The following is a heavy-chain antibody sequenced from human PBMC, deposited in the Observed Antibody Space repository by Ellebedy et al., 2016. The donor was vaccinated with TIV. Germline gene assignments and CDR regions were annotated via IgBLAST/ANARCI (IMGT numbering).Heavy chain of an antibody. D-gene: IGHD1-26*01. CDR1: GGSFSVYY. J-gene: IGHJ4*02. CDR3: ARGRGGSYSIPFDY. Sequence: SETLSLXXAVSGGSFSVYYWTWIRQPPGKGLEWIGEINHRGSTIFNPSLKSRVTISIDTSKNQFSLKLSSVTAADTAVYYCARGRGGSYSIPFDYWGQGALVTVSS. CDR2: INHRGST. V-gene: IGHV4-34*01.